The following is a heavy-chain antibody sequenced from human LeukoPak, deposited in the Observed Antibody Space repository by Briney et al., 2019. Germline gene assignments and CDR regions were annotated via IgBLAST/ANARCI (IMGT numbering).Heavy chain of an antibody. J-gene: IGHJ4*02. CDR2: TKPDGSAE. V-gene: IGHV3-7*01. Sequence: GGSLRLSCAASGFSFRNYWMGWVRQAPGRGLEWVANTKPDGSAEYYADSVRGRFTASRDNANNLLYLQMNRLRAEDTAVYYCARDGGLHTNFDYWGQGTLLTVSS. D-gene: IGHD2-15*01. CDR1: GFSFRNYW. CDR3: ARDGGLHTNFDY.